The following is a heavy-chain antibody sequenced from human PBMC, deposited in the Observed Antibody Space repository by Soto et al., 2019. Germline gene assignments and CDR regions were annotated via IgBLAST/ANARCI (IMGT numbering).Heavy chain of an antibody. Sequence: QVQLVQSGAEVKKPGSSVKVSCKASGGTFSSYAISWVRQAPGQGLEWMGGIIPIFGTANYAQKFQGRVTITADESTRTAYMELSSLRSEDTAVYYCARAGSSGWFQQNDAFDIWGQGTMVTVSS. V-gene: IGHV1-69*01. CDR3: ARAGSSGWFQQNDAFDI. CDR1: GGTFSSYA. J-gene: IGHJ3*02. CDR2: IIPIFGTA. D-gene: IGHD6-19*01.